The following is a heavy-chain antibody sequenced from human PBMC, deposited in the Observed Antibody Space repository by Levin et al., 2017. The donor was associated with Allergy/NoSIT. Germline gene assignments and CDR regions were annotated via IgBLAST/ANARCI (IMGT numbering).Heavy chain of an antibody. CDR1: GGSISSSSYY. J-gene: IGHJ3*02. CDR2: IYYSGST. CDR3: ASSLYYDSSGYYFGNHAFDI. V-gene: IGHV4-39*01. Sequence: SETLSLTCTVSGGSISSSSYYWGWIRQPPGKGLEWIGSIYYSGSTYYNPSLKSRVTISVDTSKNQFSLKLSSVTAADTAVYYCASSLYYDSSGYYFGNHAFDIWGQGTMVTVSS. D-gene: IGHD3-22*01.